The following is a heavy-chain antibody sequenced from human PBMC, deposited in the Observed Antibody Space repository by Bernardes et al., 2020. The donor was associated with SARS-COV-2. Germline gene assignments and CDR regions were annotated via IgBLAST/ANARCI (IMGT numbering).Heavy chain of an antibody. CDR3: ARGACSSTSCYCHY. CDR2: ISYDGSNK. V-gene: IGHV3-30*04. D-gene: IGHD2-2*01. J-gene: IGHJ4*02. Sequence: SLRLSCAASGFTFSSYAMHWVRQAPGKGLEWVAVISYDGSNKYYADSVKGRFTISRDNSKNTLYLQMNSLRAEDTAVYYCARGACSSTSCYCHYWGQGTLVTVSS. CDR1: GFTFSSYA.